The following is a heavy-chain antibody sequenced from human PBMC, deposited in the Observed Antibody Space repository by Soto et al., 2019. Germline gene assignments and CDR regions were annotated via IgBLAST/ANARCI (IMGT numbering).Heavy chain of an antibody. Sequence: SVKVSCKASGGTFSSYAISWVRQAPGQGLEWMGGIIPIFGTAKYAQKFQGRVAITADESTSTAYMGLSSLRSEDTAVYYCARERGVWIWELLNAFDICGQRTMVAVSS. CDR1: GGTFSSYA. D-gene: IGHD1-26*01. CDR3: ARERGVWIWELLNAFDI. V-gene: IGHV1-69*13. J-gene: IGHJ3*02. CDR2: IIPIFGTA.